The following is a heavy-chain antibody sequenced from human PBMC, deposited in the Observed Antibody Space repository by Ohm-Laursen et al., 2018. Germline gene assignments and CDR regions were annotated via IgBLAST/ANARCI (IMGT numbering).Heavy chain of an antibody. CDR1: GGSISRSSYY. Sequence: SETLSLTCTVSGGSISRSSYYWGWIRQPPGKGLEGIGNIYYSGSTYYNPSLKSRVTISVDTSKNQFSLNLNSATAADTAVYYCARQGGGGIGRVFDYWGQGTLVTVSS. D-gene: IGHD2-15*01. J-gene: IGHJ4*02. CDR3: ARQGGGGIGRVFDY. CDR2: IYYSGST. V-gene: IGHV4-39*01.